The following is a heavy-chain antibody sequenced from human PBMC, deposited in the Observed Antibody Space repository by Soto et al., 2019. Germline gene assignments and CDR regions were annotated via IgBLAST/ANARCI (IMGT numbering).Heavy chain of an antibody. V-gene: IGHV3-23*01. CDR2: ISGSGGST. D-gene: IGHD4-4*01. J-gene: IGHJ5*02. CDR3: AKDPDYSIWHPQLKTPWGLEYNWFDP. Sequence: PGGSLRLSCAASGFTFSSYAMSWVRQAPGKGLEWVSAISGSGGSTYYADSVKGRFTISRDNSKNTLYLQMNSLRAEDTAVYYCAKDPDYSIWHPQLKTPWGLEYNWFDPWGQGTLVTVSS. CDR1: GFTFSSYA.